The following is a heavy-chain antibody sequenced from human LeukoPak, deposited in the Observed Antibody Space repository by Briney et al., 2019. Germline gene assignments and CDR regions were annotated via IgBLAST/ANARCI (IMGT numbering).Heavy chain of an antibody. CDR1: GFTFSSYW. J-gene: IGHJ4*02. Sequence: GGSLRLSCAASGFTFSSYWMSWVRQAPGKGLEWVANIKQDGSEKYVDSVKGRFTISRDNAKNSLYLQMNSLRAEDTAVYYCAREASSWYALYYFDYWGQGTLVTVSS. CDR3: AREASSWYALYYFDY. V-gene: IGHV3-7*01. D-gene: IGHD6-13*01. CDR2: IKQDGSEK.